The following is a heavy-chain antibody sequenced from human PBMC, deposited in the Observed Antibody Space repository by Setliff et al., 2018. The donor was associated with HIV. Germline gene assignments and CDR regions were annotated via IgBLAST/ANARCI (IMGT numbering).Heavy chain of an antibody. CDR3: ARDRFPQSNIFGAWYFDL. Sequence: PGGSLRLSCAASEFIFSRYAIYWVRRAPGKGLEWVAVISSDGSDKYYADSVKGRFTISRDNSKNTLYLQMNSLRAEDTAVYYCARDRFPQSNIFGAWYFDLWGRGTLVTVSS. J-gene: IGHJ2*01. D-gene: IGHD3-10*02. CDR1: EFIFSRYA. CDR2: ISSDGSDK. V-gene: IGHV3-30*01.